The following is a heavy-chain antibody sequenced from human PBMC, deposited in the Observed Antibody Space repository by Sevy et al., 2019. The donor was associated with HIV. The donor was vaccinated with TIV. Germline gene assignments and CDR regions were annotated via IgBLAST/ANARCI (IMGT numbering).Heavy chain of an antibody. CDR1: GFIFSDYW. V-gene: IGHV3-7*01. D-gene: IGHD6-13*01. CDR2: INQDGSVK. Sequence: GGSLRLSCAASGFIFSDYWMNWVRQAPGKGLEWVANINQDGSVKYYVESVRGRFTISRDNARNLVFLQMSSLRVDDSALYYCVRAIAKDGSFWGQGTLVTVSS. CDR3: VRAIAKDGSF. J-gene: IGHJ4*02.